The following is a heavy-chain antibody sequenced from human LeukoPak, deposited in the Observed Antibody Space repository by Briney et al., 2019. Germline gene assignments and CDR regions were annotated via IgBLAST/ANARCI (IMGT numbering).Heavy chain of an antibody. J-gene: IGHJ4*02. V-gene: IGHV3-23*01. Sequence: PGRSLRLSCAASGFTFSTYGMHWVRQAPGKGLEWVSGISGSGDSTYYAASVRGRFTISRDNSKNTLYMQMNSLRAEDTAVYYCAKSAYCSGGSCYSIGYFDYWGQGTLVTVSS. CDR3: AKSAYCSGGSCYSIGYFDY. D-gene: IGHD2-15*01. CDR2: ISGSGDST. CDR1: GFTFSTYG.